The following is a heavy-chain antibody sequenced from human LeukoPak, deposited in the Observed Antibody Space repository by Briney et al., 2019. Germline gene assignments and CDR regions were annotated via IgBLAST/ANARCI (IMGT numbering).Heavy chain of an antibody. CDR2: IYHSGST. V-gene: IGHV4-38-2*01. J-gene: IGHJ4*02. CDR3: ARSPHLVRGLISLDYFDY. CDR1: HYSITSGYF. Sequence: SETLSLTCAVSHYSITSGYFWGWIRPPPGKGLEWIGRIYHSGSTYYNPSLKSRVTISVDTSKNQFSLKLNSMTAADTAVYYCARSPHLVRGLISLDYFDYWGQGTLVTVSS. D-gene: IGHD3-10*01.